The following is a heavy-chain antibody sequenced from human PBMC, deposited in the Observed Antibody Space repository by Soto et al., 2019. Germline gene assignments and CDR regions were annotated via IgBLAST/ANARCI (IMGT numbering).Heavy chain of an antibody. D-gene: IGHD2-15*01. CDR1: GFTFSRYS. CDR3: ARVARERRILLHVFDM. V-gene: IGHV3-30*15. CDR2: VSSDGSAK. Sequence: QVKLVESGGGVVQPGMYLRLSCAASGFTFSRYSIHWVRQAPGKGLEWVAAVSSDGSAKYYADPVKGRFTISRDSSESTVLLHMGGLRVEDTAVYCCARVARERRILLHVFDMWGQGTEVTVSS. J-gene: IGHJ3*02.